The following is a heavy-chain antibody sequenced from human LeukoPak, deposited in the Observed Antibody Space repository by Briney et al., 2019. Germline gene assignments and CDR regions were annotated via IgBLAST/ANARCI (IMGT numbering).Heavy chain of an antibody. CDR3: ARDGPRTGTPHRVFCMDV. Sequence: ASVKVSCKASGYTFTGYYMHWVRQAPGQGLEWMGRINPNSGGTNYAQKFQGRVTMTRDTSISTAYMELSRLRSDDTVVYYCARDGPRTGTPHRVFCMDVWGKGTTVTVSS. CDR1: GYTFTGYY. V-gene: IGHV1-2*05. CDR2: INPNSGGT. J-gene: IGHJ6*03. D-gene: IGHD1-1*01.